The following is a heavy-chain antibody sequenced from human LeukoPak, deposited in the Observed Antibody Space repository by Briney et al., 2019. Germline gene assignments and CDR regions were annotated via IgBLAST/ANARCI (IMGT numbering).Heavy chain of an antibody. Sequence: SETLSLTCTASGGSISTGVYYWSWIRQHPGKGLEWIGYNTYYNPSLKSRVTISVDTSKSQFSLKLTSVTAADTAVYHCARAILTPSGFVWHFDLWGRGTLVTVSS. CDR2: NT. D-gene: IGHD3-3*01. CDR3: ARAILTPSGFVWHFDL. CDR1: GGSISTGVYY. V-gene: IGHV4-31*03. J-gene: IGHJ2*01.